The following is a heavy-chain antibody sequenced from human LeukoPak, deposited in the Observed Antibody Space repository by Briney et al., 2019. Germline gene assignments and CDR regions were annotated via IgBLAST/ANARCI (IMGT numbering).Heavy chain of an antibody. CDR1: GFTFSSYA. V-gene: IGHV3-11*04. CDR3: ARDSINQLPRLDY. D-gene: IGHD2-2*01. CDR2: ISSSGSTI. Sequence: GGSLRLSCAASGFTFSSYAMSWIRQAPGKGLEWVSYISSSGSTIYYADSVKGRFTISRDNAKNSLYLQMNSLRAEDTAVYYCARDSINQLPRLDYWGQGTLVTVSS. J-gene: IGHJ4*02.